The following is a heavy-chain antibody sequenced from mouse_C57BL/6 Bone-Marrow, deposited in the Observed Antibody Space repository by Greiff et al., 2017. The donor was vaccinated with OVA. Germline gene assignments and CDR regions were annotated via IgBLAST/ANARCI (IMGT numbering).Heavy chain of an antibody. J-gene: IGHJ2*01. CDR2: IYPSDSET. V-gene: IGHV1-61*01. CDR3: VRRLRWRFDY. D-gene: IGHD1-1*01. Sequence: VQLKQPGAELVRPGSSVKLSCKASGYTFTSYWMDWVKQRPGQGLEWIGNIYPSDSETHYNQKFKDKATLTVDKSSSTAYMQLSSLTSEDSAVYYCVRRLRWRFDYWGQGTTLTVSS. CDR1: GYTFTSYW.